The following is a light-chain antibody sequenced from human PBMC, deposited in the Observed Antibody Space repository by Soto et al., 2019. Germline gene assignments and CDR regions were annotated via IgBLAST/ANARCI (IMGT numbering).Light chain of an antibody. CDR1: RSDVGDYNY. J-gene: IGLJ2*01. Sequence: QSALTQPRSVSASPGQSVTLSCTGSRSDVGDYNYVSWYQQHPGKAPKLMIYDVSKQPSGVPGLFSRSKSVNTASLTISGLQAEDEAYYYCCSYGGSEPPLVFGVGTQLTGL. CDR3: CSYGGSEPPLV. V-gene: IGLV2-11*01. CDR2: DVS.